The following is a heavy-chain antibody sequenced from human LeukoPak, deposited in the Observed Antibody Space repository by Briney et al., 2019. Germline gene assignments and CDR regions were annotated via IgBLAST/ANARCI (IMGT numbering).Heavy chain of an antibody. J-gene: IGHJ5*02. CDR2: IYHSGST. V-gene: IGHV4-38-2*01. CDR3: ARCISYGSGNWFDP. CDR1: GGSFSGYY. Sequence: SETLSLTCAVYGGSFSGYYWGWIRQPPGKGLEWIGSIYHSGSTYYNPSLKSRVTISVDTSKNQFSLKLSSVTAADTAVYYCARCISYGSGNWFDPWGQGTLVTVSS. D-gene: IGHD3-10*01.